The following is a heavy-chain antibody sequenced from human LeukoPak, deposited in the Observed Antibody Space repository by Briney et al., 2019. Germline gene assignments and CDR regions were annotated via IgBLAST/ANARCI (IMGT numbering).Heavy chain of an antibody. CDR3: AGGRGYSYGYVGNFDY. CDR2: ISSSSSTI. J-gene: IGHJ4*02. D-gene: IGHD5-18*01. CDR1: GFTFSSYS. Sequence: GGSLRLSCAASGFTFSSYSMNWVRQAPGKGLEWVSYISSSSSTIYYADSVKGRFTISRDNAKNSLYLQMNSLRAEDTAVYYCAGGRGYSYGYVGNFDYWGQGTLVTVSS. V-gene: IGHV3-48*01.